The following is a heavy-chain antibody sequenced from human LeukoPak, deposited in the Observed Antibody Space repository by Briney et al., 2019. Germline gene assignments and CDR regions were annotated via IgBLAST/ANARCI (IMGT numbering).Heavy chain of an antibody. CDR2: IYYSGST. J-gene: IGHJ4*02. D-gene: IGHD3-9*01. V-gene: IGHV4-39*01. CDR1: SGSISSSSYY. CDR3: ARQGQTYYDILTGYPAPSNFDF. Sequence: SETESLTCTVSSGSISSSSYYWGWIRQPPGKGREWNGSIYYSGSTYYNPSLKSRVTISVDTSKTQFALKLSSATAADTAVYYCARQGQTYYDILTGYPAPSNFDFWGQGTLVTVSS.